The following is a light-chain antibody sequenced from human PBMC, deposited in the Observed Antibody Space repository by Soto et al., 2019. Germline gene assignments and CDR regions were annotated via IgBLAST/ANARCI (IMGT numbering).Light chain of an antibody. CDR3: SSYTTIGTVV. V-gene: IGLV2-14*03. CDR1: SSDGGAYDY. CDR2: DVR. Sequence: QSALTQPASVSGSPGQSITISCTGTSSDGGAYDYVSWYQQYPGKVPKLMIFDVRNRPSGVSYRFSGSKSGNTASLTISGLQADDEADYYCSSYTTIGTVVFGGGTKLTVL. J-gene: IGLJ3*02.